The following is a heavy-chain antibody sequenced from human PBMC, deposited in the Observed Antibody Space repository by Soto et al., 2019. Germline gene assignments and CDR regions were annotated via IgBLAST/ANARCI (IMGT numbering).Heavy chain of an antibody. CDR3: AAYSTACKAKDWFDP. CDR2: IYYTGSA. Sequence: QLQLQESGPGLVKPSETLSLTYTVSGGSISSSSYYWGWIRQPPGQGLEWIGNIYYTGSAVYNPSLKSRVTISVDTSKNQFSLNRISLTVADTAVYYCAAYSTACKAKDWFDPWGQGTLVTVSA. D-gene: IGHD6-13*01. J-gene: IGHJ5*02. V-gene: IGHV4-39*01. CDR1: GGSISSSSYY.